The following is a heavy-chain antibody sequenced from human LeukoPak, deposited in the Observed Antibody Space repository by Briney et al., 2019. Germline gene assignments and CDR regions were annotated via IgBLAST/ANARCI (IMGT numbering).Heavy chain of an antibody. CDR1: GGTFSSYA. J-gene: IGHJ3*02. CDR2: IIPIFGTA. D-gene: IGHD6-13*01. Sequence: ASVKVSCKASGGTFSSYAISWVRQAPRQGLEWMGRIIPIFGTANYAQKFQGRVTITTDESTSTAYMELSSLRSEDTAVYYCARERDSSSWYGAFDIWGQGTMVTVSS. V-gene: IGHV1-69*05. CDR3: ARERDSSSWYGAFDI.